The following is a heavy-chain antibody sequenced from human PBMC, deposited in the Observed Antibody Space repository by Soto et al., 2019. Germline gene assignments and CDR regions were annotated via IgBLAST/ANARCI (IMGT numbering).Heavy chain of an antibody. CDR3: ARGQHGHDY. J-gene: IGHJ4*02. CDR1: GFTFSAYA. V-gene: IGHV3-30*04. Sequence: IQLVESGGGVVQPGRSLRLSCAASGFTFSAYAMHWVRQAPGKGLEWVAVISNDGRNKFYADSLKGRFTISRDNSRNTLFLQMDSLRPEDTAVFYCARGQHGHDYCGQGTLVTVSS. D-gene: IGHD2-8*01. CDR2: ISNDGRNK.